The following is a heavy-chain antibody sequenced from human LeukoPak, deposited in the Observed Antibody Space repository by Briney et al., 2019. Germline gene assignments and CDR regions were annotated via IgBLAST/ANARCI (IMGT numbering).Heavy chain of an antibody. CDR1: GYTFTSYY. Sequence: GASVKVSCKASGYTFTSYYMHWVRQAPGQGLEWMGGIIPIFGTANYAQKFQGRVTITTDESTSTAYMELSSLRSEDTAVYYCASSPWPRNIVATIHAFDIWGQGTMVTVSS. V-gene: IGHV1-69*05. CDR3: ASSPWPRNIVATIHAFDI. D-gene: IGHD5-12*01. J-gene: IGHJ3*02. CDR2: IIPIFGTA.